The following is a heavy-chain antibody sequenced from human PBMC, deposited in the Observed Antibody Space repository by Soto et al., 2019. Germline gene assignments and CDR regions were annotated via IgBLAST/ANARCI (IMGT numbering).Heavy chain of an antibody. D-gene: IGHD3-16*02. CDR1: GFTFSSYS. CDR3: ARAYYDYVWGSHHLNY. CDR2: ISSSSSYI. V-gene: IGHV3-21*01. Sequence: EVQLVESGGGLVKPGGSLRLSCAASGFTFSSYSMNWVRQAPGKGLEWVSSISSSSSYIYYADSVKGRFTISRDNAKNSLYLQMISLRAEDTAVYYCARAYYDYVWGSHHLNYWGQGTLVTVSS. J-gene: IGHJ4*02.